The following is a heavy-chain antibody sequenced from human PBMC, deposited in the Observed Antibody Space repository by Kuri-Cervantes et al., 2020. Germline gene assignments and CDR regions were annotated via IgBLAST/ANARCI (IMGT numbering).Heavy chain of an antibody. CDR1: GYTFTSYD. J-gene: IGHJ4*02. CDR2: MNPNSGNT. V-gene: IGHV1-8*01. Sequence: AAVKVSCKASGYTFTSYDINWVRPATGQGLEWMGWMNPNSGNTSYAQKFQGRVTMTRNTSISTAYMELSSLRSEDTAVYFCATVRSGSGSLSSFDYWGQGTLVTVSS. D-gene: IGHD3-10*01. CDR3: ATVRSGSGSLSSFDY.